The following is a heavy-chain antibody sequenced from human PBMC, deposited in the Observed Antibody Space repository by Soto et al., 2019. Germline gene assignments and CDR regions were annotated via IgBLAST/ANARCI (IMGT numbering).Heavy chain of an antibody. CDR3: ARAGQYDSSGYLNY. J-gene: IGHJ4*02. D-gene: IGHD3-22*01. V-gene: IGHV3-13*01. Sequence: GGSLRLSCAASGFTFSSYDMHWVRQATGKGLEWVSAIGTAGDTYYPGSVKGRFTISRENAKNSLYLQMNSLRAEDTAVYYCARAGQYDSSGYLNYWGQGTLVTVSS. CDR2: IGTAGDT. CDR1: GFTFSSYD.